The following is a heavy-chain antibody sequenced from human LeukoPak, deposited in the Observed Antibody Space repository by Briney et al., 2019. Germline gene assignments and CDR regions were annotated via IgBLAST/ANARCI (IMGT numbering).Heavy chain of an antibody. D-gene: IGHD5-18*01. CDR1: GFTFSSYA. Sequence: GGPLRLSCAASGFTFSSYAMHWVRQAPGKGLEWVAVISYDGSNKYYADSVKGRFTISRDNSKNTLYLQMNSLRAEDTAVYYCAREDGYSYGHNWFDPWGQGTLVTVSS. CDR3: AREDGYSYGHNWFDP. J-gene: IGHJ5*02. V-gene: IGHV3-30*04. CDR2: ISYDGSNK.